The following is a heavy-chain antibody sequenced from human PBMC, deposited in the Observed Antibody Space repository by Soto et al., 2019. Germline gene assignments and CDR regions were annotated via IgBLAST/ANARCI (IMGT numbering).Heavy chain of an antibody. D-gene: IGHD6-19*01. V-gene: IGHV3-30*03. J-gene: IGHJ4*02. CDR3: ALTRRSSLLEVAGPGFEY. Sequence: GGSLRLSCAASGFNFGVFGMHWVRQAPGKGLEWLSVLSYEGSEEYYADSVRGRFTISRDNSKNTLFLQMDSLRVDDTGVYYCALTRRSSLLEVAGPGFEYWGQGTLVTVS. CDR1: GFNFGVFG. CDR2: LSYEGSEE.